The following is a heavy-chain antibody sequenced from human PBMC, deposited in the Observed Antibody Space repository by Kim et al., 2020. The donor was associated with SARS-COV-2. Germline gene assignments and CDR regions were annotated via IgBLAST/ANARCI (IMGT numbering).Heavy chain of an antibody. CDR1: GGSVSSGSYY. J-gene: IGHJ6*02. CDR2: IYYSGST. V-gene: IGHV4-61*01. CDR3: ARGLDWLVLYGMDV. Sequence: SETLSLTCTVSGGSVSSGSYYWSWIRQPPGKGLEWIGYIYYSGSTNYNPSLKSRVTISVDTSKNQFSLKLSSVTAADTAVYYCARGLDWLVLYGMDVWGQGTTVTVSS. D-gene: IGHD3-9*01.